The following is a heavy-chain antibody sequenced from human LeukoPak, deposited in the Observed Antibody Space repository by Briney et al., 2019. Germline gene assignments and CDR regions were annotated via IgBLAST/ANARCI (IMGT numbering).Heavy chain of an antibody. V-gene: IGHV3-74*01. Sequence: QPGGSLRLSCAASGFTFSSYWMHWVRQAPGKGLVWVSRINSDGSSTSYADSVKGRFTISRDNAKNTLYLQMNSLRAEDTAVYYCARRRIVGATKYLDYWGQGTLVTVSS. D-gene: IGHD1-26*01. J-gene: IGHJ4*02. CDR2: INSDGSST. CDR1: GFTFSSYW. CDR3: ARRRIVGATKYLDY.